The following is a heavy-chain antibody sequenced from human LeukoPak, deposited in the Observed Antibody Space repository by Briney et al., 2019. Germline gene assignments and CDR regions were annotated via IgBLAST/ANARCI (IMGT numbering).Heavy chain of an antibody. Sequence: SETLSLTCTVSGGSISSYYWSWIRQPPGKGLEWIGYIYYSGSTYYNPSLKSRVTISVDTSKNQFSLKLSSVTAADTAVYYCARVVGATIDYWGQGTLVTVSS. D-gene: IGHD1-26*01. V-gene: IGHV4-59*06. CDR3: ARVVGATIDY. CDR1: GGSISSYY. CDR2: IYYSGST. J-gene: IGHJ4*02.